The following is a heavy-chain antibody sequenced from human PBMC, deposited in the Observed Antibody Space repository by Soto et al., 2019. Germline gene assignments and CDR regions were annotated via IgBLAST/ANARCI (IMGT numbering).Heavy chain of an antibody. CDR2: ISYDGSNK. J-gene: IGHJ6*02. D-gene: IGHD3-10*01. CDR1: GFTFSRYA. V-gene: IGHV3-30-3*01. CDR3: AGEWGNYYGSGKDDYGMDV. Sequence: GSLRLSCAASGFTFSRYAMHWVRPAPGKGLAWVAVISYDGSNKYYGDSVKGRFTIARDNSKNTLYLQMNSLRAEDPAVYYSAGEWGNYYGSGKDDYGMDVWGQGTTVTVSS.